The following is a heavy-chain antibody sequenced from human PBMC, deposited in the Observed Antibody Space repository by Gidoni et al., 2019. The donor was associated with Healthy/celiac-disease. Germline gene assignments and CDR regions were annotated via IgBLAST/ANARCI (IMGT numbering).Heavy chain of an antibody. V-gene: IGHV5-51*01. D-gene: IGHD2-15*01. CDR3: ARQVPRSSSWYFDL. J-gene: IGHJ2*01. Sequence: EVQLVQSGAEVKKPGESMKITCKGSGYSSTSYWIGWVRQMPGKGLEWMGIIYPGDSDTRYSPSFQGQVTISADKSLSTAYLQWSSLKASDTAMYYCARQVPRSSSWYFDLWGRGTLVTVSS. CDR1: GYSSTSYW. CDR2: IYPGDSDT.